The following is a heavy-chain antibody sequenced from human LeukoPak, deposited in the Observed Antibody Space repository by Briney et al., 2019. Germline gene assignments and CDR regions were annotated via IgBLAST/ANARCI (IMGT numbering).Heavy chain of an antibody. J-gene: IGHJ4*02. Sequence: GESLKISCKGSGYSFTSYWIGWVRQMPGKGLEWMGIIYPGDSDIRYSPSFQGQVTISADKSISTAYLQWSSLKASDTAMYYCARHYYDFWSGTSLDYWGQGTLVTVSS. CDR1: GYSFTSYW. CDR3: ARHYYDFWSGTSLDY. D-gene: IGHD3-3*01. CDR2: IYPGDSDI. V-gene: IGHV5-51*01.